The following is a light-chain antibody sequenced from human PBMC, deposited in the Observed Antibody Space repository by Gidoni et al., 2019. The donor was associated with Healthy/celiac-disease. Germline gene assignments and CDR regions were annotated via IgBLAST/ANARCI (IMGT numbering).Light chain of an antibody. CDR2: DAS. Sequence: ELVLTQSPATLSLSPGERATLSSRASQSVSSYLAWYQQKPGQAPRLLIYDASNRATGIPARFSGSGSGTDFTLTISSLEPEDFAVYYCQQRSNWPPSTFGQGTRLEIK. CDR3: QQRSNWPPST. CDR1: QSVSSY. J-gene: IGKJ5*01. V-gene: IGKV3-11*01.